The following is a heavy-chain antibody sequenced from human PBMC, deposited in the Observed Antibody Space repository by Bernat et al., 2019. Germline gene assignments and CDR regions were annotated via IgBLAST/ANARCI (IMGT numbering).Heavy chain of an antibody. Sequence: QLQLQESGPGLVKPSETLSLTRSVSGGTISSSSYYWGWIRQPPGKGLEWIGSIYYSGSTYFNPSLKSRVTISADTSKNQFSLKLSSVTAADTAVYYCARRVSYSGDYWGQGILVTVSS. D-gene: IGHD5-12*01. V-gene: IGHV4-39*01. CDR3: ARRVSYSGDY. CDR2: IYYSGST. CDR1: GGTISSSSYY. J-gene: IGHJ4*02.